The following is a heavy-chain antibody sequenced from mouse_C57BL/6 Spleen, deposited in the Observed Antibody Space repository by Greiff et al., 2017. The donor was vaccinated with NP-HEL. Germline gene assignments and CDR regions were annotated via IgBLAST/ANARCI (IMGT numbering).Heavy chain of an antibody. CDR1: GYAFSSYW. V-gene: IGHV1-80*01. CDR2: IYPGDGDT. CDR3: ARGRYDYDGGYFDV. Sequence: VQLVESGAELVKPGASVKISCKASGYAFSSYWMNWVKQRPGKGLEWIGQIYPGDGDTNYNGQFKGKATLTADKSSSTAYMQLSSLTSEDSAVYFCARGRYDYDGGYFDVWGTGTTVTVSS. J-gene: IGHJ1*03. D-gene: IGHD2-4*01.